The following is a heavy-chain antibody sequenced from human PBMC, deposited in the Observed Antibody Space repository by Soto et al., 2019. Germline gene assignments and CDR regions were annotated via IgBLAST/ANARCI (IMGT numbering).Heavy chain of an antibody. D-gene: IGHD2-15*01. Sequence: QVQLVESGGGVVQPGRSLRLSCAASGFPFSSYGMHWVRQAPGKGLEWVAHISYGGSNKPYTDSVKGRFTISRDNSKNMLYLQLSILRAEDTAVYYCAGGQYYFDYCGQGTRVSVSS. V-gene: IGHV3-30*03. J-gene: IGHJ4*02. CDR3: AGGQYYFDY. CDR2: ISYGGSNK. CDR1: GFPFSSYG.